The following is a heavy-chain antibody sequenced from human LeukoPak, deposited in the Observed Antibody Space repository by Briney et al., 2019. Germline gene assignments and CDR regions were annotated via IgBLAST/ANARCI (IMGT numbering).Heavy chain of an antibody. CDR1: GFTFSSYG. D-gene: IGHD2-15*01. J-gene: IGHJ6*03. Sequence: GGSLRLSCAASGFTFSSYGMHWVRQAPGKGLEWVSYISSSGSTIYYADSVKGRFTISRDNAKNSLYLQMNSLRAEDTAVYYCARTGYCSGGSCPTIYYYMDVWGKGTTVTVSS. CDR3: ARTGYCSGGSCPTIYYYMDV. CDR2: ISSSGSTI. V-gene: IGHV3-48*04.